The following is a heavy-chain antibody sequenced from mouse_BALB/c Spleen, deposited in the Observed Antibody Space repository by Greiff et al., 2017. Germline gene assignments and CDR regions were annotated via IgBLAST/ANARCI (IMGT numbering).Heavy chain of an antibody. CDR1: GFNIKDYY. V-gene: IGHV14-1*02. D-gene: IGHD3-1*01. Sequence: VQLQQSGAELVRPGALVKLSCKASGFNIKDYYMHWVKQRPEQGLEWIGWIDPENGNTIYDPKFQGKASITADTSSNTAYRQLSSLTSEDTAVYYCARGLSWDYAMDYWGQGTSVTVSS. CDR2: IDPENGNT. CDR3: ARGLSWDYAMDY. J-gene: IGHJ4*01.